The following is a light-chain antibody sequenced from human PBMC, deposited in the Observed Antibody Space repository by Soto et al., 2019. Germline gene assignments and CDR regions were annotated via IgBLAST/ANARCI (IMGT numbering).Light chain of an antibody. CDR2: VGTGRIVG. V-gene: IGLV9-49*01. J-gene: IGLJ3*02. CDR3: GADHGSGSNFSLV. Sequence: QLVLTQPPSASASLGASVTLTCTLSSGYSNYKVDWYQQRPGKGPRFVMRVGTGRIVGSKGDGIPDRFSVLGSGLNRYLTIKNIQEEDESDYHCGADHGSGSNFSLVFGGGTKLTVL. CDR1: SGYSNYK.